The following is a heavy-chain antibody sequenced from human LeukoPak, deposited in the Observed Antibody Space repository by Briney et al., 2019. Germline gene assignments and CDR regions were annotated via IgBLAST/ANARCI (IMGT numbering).Heavy chain of an antibody. Sequence: ASVKVSCKPSGYTFATYYIHLMRQAPGQGLEWMGIINPSGGSTSHAQKFQGRVTMTRDTSTSTVYMELSSLRSEDTAVYYCALSLGPSGSYRYWGQGTLVTVSS. CDR1: GYTFATYY. CDR2: INPSGGST. V-gene: IGHV1-46*01. J-gene: IGHJ4*02. CDR3: ALSLGPSGSYRY. D-gene: IGHD3-10*01.